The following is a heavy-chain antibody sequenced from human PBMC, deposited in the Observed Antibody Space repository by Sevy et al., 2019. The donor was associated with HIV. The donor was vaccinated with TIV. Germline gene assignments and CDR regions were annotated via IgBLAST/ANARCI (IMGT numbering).Heavy chain of an antibody. J-gene: IGHJ4*02. CDR1: GFTFSSYA. V-gene: IGHV3-23*01. CDR2: IGGSADYT. CDR3: AKEVSEHSYSDY. Sequence: GGSLRLSCVTSGFTFSSYAMSWVRQTPGKGLEWVSAIGGSADYTSYADSVKGRLTISRDNSKNTLYLQMNGLRAEDTAVYYWAKEVSEHSYSDYWGQGTLVTVSS. D-gene: IGHD3-10*01.